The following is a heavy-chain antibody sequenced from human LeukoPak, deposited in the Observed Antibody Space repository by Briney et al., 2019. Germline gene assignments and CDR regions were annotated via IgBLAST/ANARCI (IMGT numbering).Heavy chain of an antibody. J-gene: IGHJ4*02. CDR1: GFTFSTYW. V-gene: IGHV3-74*01. D-gene: IGHD2-15*01. CDR2: VNTDGSST. CDR3: VIGGCSDGDCYSGGY. Sequence: GGSLRLSCAASGFTFSTYWMHWVRQTPGKGLVWISRVNTDGSSTTYADSVKGRFTISRDNAKNTLYLQMNSLRAEDTAIYYCVIGGCSDGDCYSGGYWGQGTLVTVSS.